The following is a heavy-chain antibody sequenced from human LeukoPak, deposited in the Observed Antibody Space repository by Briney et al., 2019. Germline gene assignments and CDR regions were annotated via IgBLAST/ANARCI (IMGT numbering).Heavy chain of an antibody. Sequence: SETLSLTCTVSGGSISNYYWSWIRQPPGKGLEWIGYIYYSRTTNYNPSLKSRVTISVDTSKNQFSLKLNSVTAADTAVYYCARGVYIAAAQYGYWGQGTLVTVSS. V-gene: IGHV4-59*01. CDR2: IYYSRTT. CDR1: GGSISNYY. CDR3: ARGVYIAAAQYGY. J-gene: IGHJ4*02. D-gene: IGHD6-13*01.